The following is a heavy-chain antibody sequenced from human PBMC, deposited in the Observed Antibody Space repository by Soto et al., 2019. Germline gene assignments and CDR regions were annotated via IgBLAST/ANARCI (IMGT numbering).Heavy chain of an antibody. CDR2: IYYSGST. CDR1: GFSISSISYF. V-gene: IGHV4-39*01. Sequence: SETLSLTCSVSGFSISSISYFWGWIRQPPGKGLEWIGSIYYSGSTYCNPSLKSRVTVSVDTSKNQFSLKLSSVTAADTAVYYCAEHPHYYYAMDVWGQGTTVT. CDR3: AEHPHYYYAMDV. J-gene: IGHJ6*02.